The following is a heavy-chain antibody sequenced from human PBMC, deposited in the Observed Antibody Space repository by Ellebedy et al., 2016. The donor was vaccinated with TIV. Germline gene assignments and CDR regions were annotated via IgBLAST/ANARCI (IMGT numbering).Heavy chain of an antibody. CDR3: AHVKKSNYVTDYFDY. J-gene: IGHJ4*02. D-gene: IGHD4-11*01. CDR2: THSSEVK. Sequence: SGPTLVKPTQTLTLTCSFAGFSLSPSRVGGGWIRQPPPEAREWHTHTHSSEVKRYSPSLEGRLTITRDTAKNQVVLTMTNMDPVDTAKYNCAHVKKSNYVTDYFDYWGQGTLVTVSS. CDR1: GFSLSPSRVG. V-gene: IGHV2-5*01.